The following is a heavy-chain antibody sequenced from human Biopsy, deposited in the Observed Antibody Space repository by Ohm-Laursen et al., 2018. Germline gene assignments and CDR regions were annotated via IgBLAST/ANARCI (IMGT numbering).Heavy chain of an antibody. CDR2: MWSDGINK. V-gene: IGHV3-33*01. CDR3: ARDDDTTGHYMILNH. CDR1: GFAFSYYG. J-gene: IGHJ5*02. Sequence: SLRLSCAASGFAFSYYGLHWVRQAPGKGLQWVAVMWSDGINKNYTDSVKGRFTVSRDNSNNVLYLQMSSLRDEDSAVYYCARDDDTTGHYMILNHWGQGTLATVSS. D-gene: IGHD3-9*01.